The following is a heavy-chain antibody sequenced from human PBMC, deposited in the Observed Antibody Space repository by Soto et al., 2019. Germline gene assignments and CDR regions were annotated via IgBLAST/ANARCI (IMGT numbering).Heavy chain of an antibody. J-gene: IGHJ4*02. CDR1: GFTFTSYS. CDR3: ARDLPGYCSTTNCYYYFDF. Sequence: PGGSLRLSCAVSGFTFTSYSMSWVRQAPGEGLEWVANIRQDGHEKYYVDSVRGRFTISRDNAQNSLYLQMDSLRAEDTAMYYCARDLPGYCSTTNCYYYFDFWGQGTLVNVSS. CDR2: IRQDGHEK. V-gene: IGHV3-7*03. D-gene: IGHD2-2*01.